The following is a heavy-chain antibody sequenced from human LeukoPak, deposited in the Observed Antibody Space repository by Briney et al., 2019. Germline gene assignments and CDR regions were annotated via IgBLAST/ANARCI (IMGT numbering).Heavy chain of an antibody. Sequence: GGSLRLSCEASGFIFSNYGMHWVRQAPGKGLEWLALIWYDGQTKFYADSVKGRFTISRDNSGNTLFLHMTSLRVEDTAVYYCAREWGRIAVAGGPGYWGQGALVTVSS. CDR2: IWYDGQTK. V-gene: IGHV3-33*01. CDR1: GFIFSNYG. D-gene: IGHD6-19*01. J-gene: IGHJ4*02. CDR3: AREWGRIAVAGGPGY.